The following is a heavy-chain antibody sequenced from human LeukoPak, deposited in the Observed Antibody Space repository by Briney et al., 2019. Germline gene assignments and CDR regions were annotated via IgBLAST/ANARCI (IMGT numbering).Heavy chain of an antibody. J-gene: IGHJ1*01. CDR2: IYYSGST. V-gene: IGHV4-59*08. CDR3: ARLENYYDSSGYYFSGYQH. Sequence: SETLSLTCTVSGGSISSYYWSWIRQPPGKGLEWIGYIYYSGSTNYNPSLKSRVTISVDTSKNQFSLKLNSVTAADTAVYYCARLENYYDSSGYYFSGYQHWGQGTLVTVSS. CDR1: GGSISSYY. D-gene: IGHD3-22*01.